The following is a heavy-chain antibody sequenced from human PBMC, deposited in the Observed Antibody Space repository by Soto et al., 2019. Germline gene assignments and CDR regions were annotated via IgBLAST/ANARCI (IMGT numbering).Heavy chain of an antibody. CDR3: VYYCAQSNYGGDDYYQAGMDG. Sequence: ASVEPSCKASGYRITGYGLHCVRQAPGQGLQWMGWINPKSGATDYAQKFQGRVTMTREMSTNTAYLELSGLRSDDTADDTAVYYCAQSNYGGDDYYQAGMDGWGQGSAVTV. V-gene: IGHV1-2*02. D-gene: IGHD2-21*02. CDR1: GYRITGYG. CDR2: INPKSGAT. J-gene: IGHJ6*02.